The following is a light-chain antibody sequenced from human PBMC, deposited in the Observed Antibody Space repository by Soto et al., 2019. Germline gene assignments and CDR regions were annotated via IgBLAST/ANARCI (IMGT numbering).Light chain of an antibody. J-gene: IGLJ1*01. CDR3: CSYAGRYSYV. V-gene: IGLV2-11*01. Sequence: QSVLTQPHSVSGSPGQSVTISCTGTSSDIGRYDYVSWYQQHPGKAPKLMIYDVNERPSGVPGRFSGSKSGNTASLTISGLQADDEADYYCCSYAGRYSYVFGTGTKVTVL. CDR2: DVN. CDR1: SSDIGRYDY.